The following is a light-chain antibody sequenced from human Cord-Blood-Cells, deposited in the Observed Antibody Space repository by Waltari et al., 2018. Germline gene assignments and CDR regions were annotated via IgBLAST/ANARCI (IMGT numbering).Light chain of an antibody. J-gene: IGKJ1*01. CDR2: WAS. CDR3: QQYYSTPPWT. V-gene: IGKV4-1*01. Sequence: DIVMTQSPDSLAVSLGERATIKCKSSQSVLYSSNNKKYLAWYQQKPGQHPKLLIYWASTRESGVPDRFSGSGSGTDFTLTISSLQAEDVAVYYCQQYYSTPPWTFGQGTKVEIK. CDR1: QSVLYSSNNKKY.